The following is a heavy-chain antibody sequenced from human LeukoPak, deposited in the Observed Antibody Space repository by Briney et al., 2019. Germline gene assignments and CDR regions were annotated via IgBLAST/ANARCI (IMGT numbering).Heavy chain of an antibody. D-gene: IGHD6-19*01. Sequence: SVKVSCKASGGTFSDYAISWVRQAPGQGLEWMGWINPNSGGTNYAQKFLGRVTMTRDTSITSAYMELSRLRSDDTAVYYCARGGSGWFDAFDIWGQGTMVTVSS. CDR2: INPNSGGT. J-gene: IGHJ3*02. V-gene: IGHV1-2*02. CDR1: GGTFSDYA. CDR3: ARGGSGWFDAFDI.